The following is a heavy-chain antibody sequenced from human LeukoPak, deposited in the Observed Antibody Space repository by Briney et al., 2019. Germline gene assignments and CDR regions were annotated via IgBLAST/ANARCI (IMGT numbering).Heavy chain of an antibody. D-gene: IGHD2-15*01. Sequence: EASVKVSCKASGYTFTSYYMHWVRQAPGQGLEWMGIINPSGGSTSYAQKFQGRVTMTRDTSTSTVYMELSSLRSEDTAVYYCARDNIVVVVAATRYYFDYWGQGTLVTVSS. CDR2: INPSGGST. J-gene: IGHJ4*02. CDR1: GYTFTSYY. V-gene: IGHV1-46*01. CDR3: ARDNIVVVVAATRYYFDY.